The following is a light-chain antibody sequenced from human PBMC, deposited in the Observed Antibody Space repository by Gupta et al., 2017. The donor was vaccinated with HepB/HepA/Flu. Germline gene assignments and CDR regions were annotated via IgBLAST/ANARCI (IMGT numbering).Light chain of an antibody. J-gene: IGKJ2*01. Sequence: DIVLTQSPDSLAVFLGERATITCKTSQSVLYNSYKKNYLAWYQQKPGQPPKVLISWASTRESGVPDRFSGSGSGTDFTLTINRLQAEDVAVYFCQQYYANPHTVGQGTKLEVK. CDR3: QQYYANPHT. V-gene: IGKV4-1*01. CDR1: QSVLYNSYKKNY. CDR2: WAS.